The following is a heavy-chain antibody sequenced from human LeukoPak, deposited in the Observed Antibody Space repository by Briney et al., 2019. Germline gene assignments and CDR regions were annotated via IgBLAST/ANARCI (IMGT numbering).Heavy chain of an antibody. CDR1: GFTFDDYG. CDR3: AREGYSISWYLGGTYYYNMDV. V-gene: IGHV3-20*04. D-gene: IGHD6-13*01. CDR2: INWNGGST. Sequence: GGSLRLSCAASGFTFDDYGMSWVRQAPGKGLEWVSGINWNGGSTGYADSVKGRFTISRDNAKNSLYLQMNSLRAEDTALYYCAREGYSISWYLGGTYYYNMDVWGKGTTVTVYS. J-gene: IGHJ6*03.